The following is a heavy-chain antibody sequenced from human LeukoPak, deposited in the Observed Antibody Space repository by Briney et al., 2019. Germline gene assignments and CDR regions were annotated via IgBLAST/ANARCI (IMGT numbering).Heavy chain of an antibody. V-gene: IGHV3-72*01. D-gene: IGHD1-26*01. J-gene: IGHJ4*02. CDR3: ARAPNSGTLGEDY. CDR1: GFTFSDHY. CDR2: VRNKANIYTA. Sequence: GGSLRLSCAASGFTFSDHYMDWVRQAPGKGLEWVGRVRNKANIYTAEYAASVKGRFTISRDDSKNSLYLQMNSLKTEDTAVYYCARAPNSGTLGEDYWGQGTLVTVSS.